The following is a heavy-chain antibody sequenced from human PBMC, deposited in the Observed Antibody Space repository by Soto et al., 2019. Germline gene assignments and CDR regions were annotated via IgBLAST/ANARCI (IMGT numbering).Heavy chain of an antibody. CDR1: GFTFSNAW. V-gene: IGHV3-15*07. J-gene: IGHJ4*02. CDR2: IYSKADGGAT. Sequence: EVQLVESGGGFVKPGESLRLSCAGTGFTFSNAWMNWVRQAPGKGLEWVGRIYSKADGGATDYTAPVKGRFTISRDDSKNTVHLQRNGLETEDTAVYYCSTGRYFDYWGQGTLVTVSP. CDR3: STGRYFDY.